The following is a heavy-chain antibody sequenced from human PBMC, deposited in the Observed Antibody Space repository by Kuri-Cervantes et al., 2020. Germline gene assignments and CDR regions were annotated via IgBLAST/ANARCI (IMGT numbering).Heavy chain of an antibody. CDR2: ISSSGSTI. V-gene: IGHV3-11*04. J-gene: IGHJ4*02. Sequence: GGSLRLSCAASGFTFSDYYMSWIRQAPGKGLEWVSYISSSGSTIYYADSVKGRFTISRDNSKNTLDLQMNSLRAEDTAVYYCAKDLSSSWTFDYWGQGTLVTVSS. CDR3: AKDLSSSWTFDY. CDR1: GFTFSDYY. D-gene: IGHD6-13*01.